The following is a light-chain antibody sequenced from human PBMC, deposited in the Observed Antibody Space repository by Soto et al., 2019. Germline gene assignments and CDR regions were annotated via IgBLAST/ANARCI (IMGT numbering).Light chain of an antibody. CDR3: CSYAGSSTLGV. Sequence: QSALTQPASVSGSPGQSITISCTGTSSDVGSYNLVSWYQQHPGKAPKLMIYEVSKRPSGVSNRFSGSKSGNTASLTISGLQAEDEADYYCCSYAGSSTLGVFGTGTKLTVL. V-gene: IGLV2-23*02. CDR1: SSDVGSYNL. J-gene: IGLJ1*01. CDR2: EVS.